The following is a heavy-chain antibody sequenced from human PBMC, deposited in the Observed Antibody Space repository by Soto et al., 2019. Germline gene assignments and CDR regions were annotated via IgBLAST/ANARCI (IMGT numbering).Heavy chain of an antibody. CDR1: GDSISNSGYY. CDR3: DRLSEYYHCMDA. J-gene: IGHJ5*02. D-gene: IGHD3-3*01. Sequence: SETLSLTCTFSGDSISNSGYYWAWIRQPPGKGLEWVGNIYYAGTSSYNPSLKSRITITLETSKSQISLRLSSVTAADTAVYYCDRLSEYYHCMDAWGPGTMVTVSS. V-gene: IGHV4-61*05. CDR2: IYYAGTS.